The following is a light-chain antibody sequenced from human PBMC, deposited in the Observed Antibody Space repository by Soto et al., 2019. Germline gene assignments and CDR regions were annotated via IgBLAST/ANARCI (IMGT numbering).Light chain of an antibody. V-gene: IGKV1-39*01. J-gene: IGKJ5*01. Sequence: DVQMTRSPSSLSASVGDRVTITCRASQGIAHSVNWYQQKPGKVPKLLIYAAFTLQSGVPSRFSGSGSGTDFTLTIRSLQPEDFATYYCQQTFKSPITFGQGTRLEI. CDR3: QQTFKSPIT. CDR2: AAF. CDR1: QGIAHS.